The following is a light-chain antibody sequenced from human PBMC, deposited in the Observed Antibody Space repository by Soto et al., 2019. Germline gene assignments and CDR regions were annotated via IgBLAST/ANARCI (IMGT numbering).Light chain of an antibody. CDR2: WAS. CDR1: QSVLYSSNNKNY. Sequence: DIVMTQSPDSLAVSLGERATINCKSSQSVLYSSNNKNYLAWYQQKPGQPPKLLIYWASTRESGVPDRFSGSGSGTDFTLTISSLQAEDVAVYYCPGTFGQVTKVEIK. V-gene: IGKV4-1*01. J-gene: IGKJ1*01. CDR3: PGT.